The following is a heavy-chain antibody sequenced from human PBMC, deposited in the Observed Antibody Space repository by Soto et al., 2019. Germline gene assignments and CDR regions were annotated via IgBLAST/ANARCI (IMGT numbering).Heavy chain of an antibody. CDR2: ISAYNGKT. V-gene: IGHV1-18*01. CDR1: GYTFSGDL. Sequence: SLKRSCKASGYTFSGDLGSCGRQAPRQGLEWMGWISAYNGKTNYAQKFQGRVTMTTDTSTSTAYMELRSLRSDDTAVYYCARKRITIFGVVIDALGFDPWGQGTLVTVSS. CDR3: ARKRITIFGVVIDALGFDP. D-gene: IGHD3-3*01. J-gene: IGHJ5*02.